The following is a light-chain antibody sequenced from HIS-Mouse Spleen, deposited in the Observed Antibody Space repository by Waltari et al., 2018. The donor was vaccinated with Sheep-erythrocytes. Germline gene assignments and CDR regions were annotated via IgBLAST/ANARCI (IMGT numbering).Light chain of an antibody. CDR1: SSYVGGYNY. J-gene: IGLJ1*01. Sequence: QSALTQPRSVSGSPGQSVTLSCTGTSSYVGGYNYVPWYQQHPGKAPKLMIYDVSKRPSGVPDRFSGSKSGNTASLTISGLQAEDEADYYCCSYAGSYNHVFATGTKVTVL. V-gene: IGLV2-11*01. CDR3: CSYAGSYNHV. CDR2: DVS.